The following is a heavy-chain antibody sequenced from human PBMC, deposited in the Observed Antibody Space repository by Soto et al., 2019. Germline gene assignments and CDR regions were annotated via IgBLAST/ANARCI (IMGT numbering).Heavy chain of an antibody. Sequence: QMQLVQSGAEVKRPGSSVRVSCKTFGYIFTGYSIHWVRQTPGQGLEWMGWINPSGGDTHYAQKFQGRVTLTRDTSIRTAYMEVSSLSSDDTAVYYCARWYENEGRPSGSFWGWGQGTLVTVSS. CDR2: INPSGGDT. J-gene: IGHJ4*02. CDR1: GYIFTGYS. CDR3: ARWYENEGRPSGSFWG. D-gene: IGHD3-10*01. V-gene: IGHV1-2*02.